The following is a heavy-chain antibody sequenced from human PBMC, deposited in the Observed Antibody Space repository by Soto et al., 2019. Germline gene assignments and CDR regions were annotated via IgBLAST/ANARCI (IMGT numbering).Heavy chain of an antibody. J-gene: IGHJ3*02. D-gene: IGHD6-6*01. CDR1: GYTFTGYY. CDR2: INPNSGGT. Sequence: ASVKVSCKASGYTFTGYYMHWVRQAPGQGLEWMGWINPNSGGTNYAQKFQGWVTMTRDTSISTAYMELSRLRSDDTAVYYCARTSSSYHPNALDIWGQGTMVTVS. CDR3: ARTSSSYHPNALDI. V-gene: IGHV1-2*04.